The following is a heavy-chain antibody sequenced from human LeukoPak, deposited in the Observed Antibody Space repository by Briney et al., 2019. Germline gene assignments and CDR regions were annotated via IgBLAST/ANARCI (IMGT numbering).Heavy chain of an antibody. V-gene: IGHV1-69*05. CDR2: IIPIFGTA. CDR1: GGTFSSYA. CDR3: ARGIGRGVCCGGDCYSSQFDP. J-gene: IGHJ5*02. Sequence: SVKVSCKASGGTFSSYAISWVRQAPGQGLEWMGGIIPIFGTANYAQKFQGRVTITTDESTSTAYMELSSLRSEDTAVYYCARGIGRGVCCGGDCYSSQFDPWGQGTLVTVSS. D-gene: IGHD2-21*02.